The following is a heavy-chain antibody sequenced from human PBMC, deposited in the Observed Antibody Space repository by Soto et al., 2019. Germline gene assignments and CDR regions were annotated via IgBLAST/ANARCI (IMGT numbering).Heavy chain of an antibody. CDR2: IYSGGST. V-gene: IGHV3-66*01. CDR3: ARGVDIVATILLGAFDI. D-gene: IGHD5-12*01. J-gene: IGHJ3*02. CDR1: GFTVSSNY. Sequence: PGGSLRLSCAASGFTVSSNYMSWVRQAPGKGLEWVSVIYSGGSTYYADSVKGRFTISRDNSKNTLYLQMNSLRAEDTAVYYCARGVDIVATILLGAFDIWGQGTMVTVSS.